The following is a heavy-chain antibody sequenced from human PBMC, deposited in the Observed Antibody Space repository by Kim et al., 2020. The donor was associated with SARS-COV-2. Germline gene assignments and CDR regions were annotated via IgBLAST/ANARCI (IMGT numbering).Heavy chain of an antibody. J-gene: IGHJ6*03. D-gene: IGHD3-3*01. Sequence: GGSLRLSCTASGFTFGDYAMSWVRQAPGKGLEWVGFIRSKAYGGTTEYAASVKGRFTISRDDSKSIAYLQMNSLKTEDTAVYYCTRDRLDFWSGYTLYYYYYMDVWAKGPRSPSP. CDR3: TRDRLDFWSGYTLYYYYYMDV. CDR1: GFTFGDYA. CDR2: IRSKAYGGTT. V-gene: IGHV3-49*04.